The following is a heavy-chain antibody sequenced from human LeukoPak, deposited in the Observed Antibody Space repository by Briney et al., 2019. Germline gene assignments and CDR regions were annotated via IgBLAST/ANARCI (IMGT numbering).Heavy chain of an antibody. J-gene: IGHJ4*02. D-gene: IGHD3-10*02. CDR3: PRDLKGDYVYFDY. Sequence: GGSLRLSCAASGFTFSSRWMTWVRQAPGKGLEWVANIKDDGSETYYVDSVRGRFTISRDNAKNSLYLQMNSLRAEDTAVYYCPRDLKGDYVYFDYWGQGTLVTVSS. CDR2: IKDDGSET. V-gene: IGHV3-7*01. CDR1: GFTFSSRW.